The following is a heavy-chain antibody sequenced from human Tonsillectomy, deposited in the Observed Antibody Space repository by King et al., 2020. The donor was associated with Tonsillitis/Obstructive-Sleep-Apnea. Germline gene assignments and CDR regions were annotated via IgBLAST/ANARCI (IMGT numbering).Heavy chain of an antibody. J-gene: IGHJ3*02. CDR1: GVTFSSYG. CDR3: ARAMLLYDFWSGYYSSDAFDI. V-gene: IGHV3-33*01. CDR2: IWYDGSNK. Sequence: VQLVESGGGVVQPGRSLRLSCAASGVTFSSYGMHWVRQAPGKGLEGVAVIWYDGSNKYHADSVKGRFPISRDHSKNTLYLQMNSLRAEDTAVYYCARAMLLYDFWSGYYSSDAFDIWGQGTMVTVSS. D-gene: IGHD3-3*01.